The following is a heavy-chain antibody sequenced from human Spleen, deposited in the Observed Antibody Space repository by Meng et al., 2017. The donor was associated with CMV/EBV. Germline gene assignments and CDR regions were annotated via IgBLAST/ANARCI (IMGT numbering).Heavy chain of an antibody. J-gene: IGHJ4*02. CDR2: INPSSGST. D-gene: IGHD2-2*01. V-gene: IGHV1-46*01. CDR3: ARAPGSSLDY. CDR1: GYTFTSYY. Sequence: QVQLVQSGAEVKKPGASVKVSCKASGYTFTSYYMHWVRQAPGQGLEWMGIINPSSGSTSYAQKFQVRVSMTRDTSTSTVYMELSSLRSEDTAVYYCARAPGSSLDYWGQGTLVTVSS.